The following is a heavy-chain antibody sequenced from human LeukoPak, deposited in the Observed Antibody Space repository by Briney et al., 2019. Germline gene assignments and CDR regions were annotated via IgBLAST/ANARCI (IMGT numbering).Heavy chain of an antibody. J-gene: IGHJ4*02. D-gene: IGHD6-19*01. CDR3: ARDPIAVAGTFDY. CDR1: GGTFSSYA. V-gene: IGHV1-69*04. CDR2: IIPILGIA. Sequence: SVKVSCKASGGTFSSYAISWVRQAPGQGLEWMGRIIPILGIANYTQKFQGRVTITADKSTSTAYMELSSLRSEDTAVYYCARDPIAVAGTFDYWGQGTLVTVSS.